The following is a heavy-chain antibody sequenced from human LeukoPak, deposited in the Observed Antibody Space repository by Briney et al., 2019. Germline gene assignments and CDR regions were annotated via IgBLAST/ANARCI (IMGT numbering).Heavy chain of an antibody. D-gene: IGHD3-9*01. V-gene: IGHV1-2*02. J-gene: IGHJ5*02. CDR3: ARVAGGDILTGYYRDWFDP. CDR1: GYTFTGYY. Sequence: ASVKVSCKASGYTFTGYYMHWVRQAPGQGLEWMGWINPNSGGTNYAQKFQGRVTMTRDTSISTAYMELSRLRSDDTAVYYCARVAGGDILTGYYRDWFDPWGQGTLVTVSS. CDR2: INPNSGGT.